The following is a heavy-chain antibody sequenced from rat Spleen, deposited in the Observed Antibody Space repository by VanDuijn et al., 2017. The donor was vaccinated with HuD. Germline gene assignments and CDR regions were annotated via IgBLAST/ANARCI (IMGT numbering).Heavy chain of an antibody. CDR2: IDYSGRT. V-gene: IGHV3-1*01. J-gene: IGHJ3*01. Sequence: EVQLQESGPGLVKPSQSLSLTCSVTGYSITSNYWGWIRKFPGNKMEWMGYIDYSGRTSYNPSLKSRISITRDTSKNQFFLHLNSVTTEDTATYYCARYARYYYDGSYYPFDYWGQGILVTVSS. CDR1: GYSITSNY. CDR3: ARYARYYYDGSYYPFDY. D-gene: IGHD1-12*02.